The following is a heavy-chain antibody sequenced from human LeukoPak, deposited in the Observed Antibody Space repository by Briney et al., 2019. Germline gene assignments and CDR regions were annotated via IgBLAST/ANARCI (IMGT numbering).Heavy chain of an antibody. D-gene: IGHD6-19*01. J-gene: IGHJ4*02. V-gene: IGHV4-39*01. CDR1: SGSISTSSYY. CDR3: ARHMRAVAGTLGRNFDF. CDR2: IYYSGST. Sequence: SETLSLTCTVSSGSISTSSYYWGWIRQPPGKGLEWIGSIYYSGSTYYNPSLKSRVTISVDTSKNQFSLKLTSVTAADTAMYYCARHMRAVAGTLGRNFDFWCQGTLVTVSS.